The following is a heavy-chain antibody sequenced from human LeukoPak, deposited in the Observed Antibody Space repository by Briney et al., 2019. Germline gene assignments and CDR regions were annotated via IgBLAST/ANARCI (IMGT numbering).Heavy chain of an antibody. CDR2: INTNTGNP. Sequence: GASVKASCKASGYTFTSYAMNWARLAPGQGLEWMGWINTNTGNPTYAQGFTGRFVFSLDTSVSTAYLQISSLKAEDTAVYYCARDRTSTVAGTLLFDYWGQGTLVTVSS. D-gene: IGHD6-19*01. J-gene: IGHJ4*02. V-gene: IGHV7-4-1*02. CDR1: GYTFTSYA. CDR3: ARDRTSTVAGTLLFDY.